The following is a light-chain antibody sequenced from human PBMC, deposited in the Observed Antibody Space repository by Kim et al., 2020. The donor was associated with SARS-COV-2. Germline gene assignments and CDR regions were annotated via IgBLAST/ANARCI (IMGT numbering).Light chain of an antibody. Sequence: QSVLTQPPSASGTPGQRVTISCSGNTSNIGSNFVYWYQHLPGTAPKLLICDNNKRPSGVPDRFSGSKSGTSASLAISGLRSEDEADYYCAAWDDSLSGRVFGGGTQLTVL. V-gene: IGLV1-47*02. J-gene: IGLJ3*02. CDR1: TSNIGSNF. CDR2: DNN. CDR3: AAWDDSLSGRV.